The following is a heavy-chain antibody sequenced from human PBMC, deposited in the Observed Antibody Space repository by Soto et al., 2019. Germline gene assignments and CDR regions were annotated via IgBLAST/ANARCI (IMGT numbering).Heavy chain of an antibody. CDR1: YG. CDR3: AREVRGVNFDY. Sequence: YGGSCILQQKGKGLEWIGEINHSGSTNYNPSLKSRVTISVDTSKNQFSLKLSSVTAADTAVYYCAREVRGVNFDYWGQGTLVTVSS. J-gene: IGHJ4*02. D-gene: IGHD3-10*01. CDR2: INHSGST. V-gene: IGHV4-34*01.